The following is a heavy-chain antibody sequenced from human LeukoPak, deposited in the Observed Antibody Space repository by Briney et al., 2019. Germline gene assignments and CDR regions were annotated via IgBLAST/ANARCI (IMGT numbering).Heavy chain of an antibody. CDR3: AKWGDYDVLTGYYDSDY. J-gene: IGHJ4*02. D-gene: IGHD3-9*01. CDR1: GFSFSNYA. Sequence: GASLRLSCAASGFSFSNYAMSWVRQVPGKGLEWVSAISGRDDSTYYADSVKGRFTISRDTSENTLYLQMNSLRAEDTAVYYCAKWGDYDVLTGYYDSDYWGQGTLVTVSS. V-gene: IGHV3-23*01. CDR2: ISGRDDST.